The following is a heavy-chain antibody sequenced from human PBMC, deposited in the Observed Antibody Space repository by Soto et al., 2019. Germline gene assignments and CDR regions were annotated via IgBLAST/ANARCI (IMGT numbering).Heavy chain of an antibody. CDR1: GFSVNNNY. CDR2: IYSGGST. D-gene: IGHD4-17*01. CDR3: VRDNTAYYYMDA. J-gene: IGHJ6*03. V-gene: IGHV3-66*01. Sequence: EVQLVQSGGGVVQPGGSLRLSCAASGFSVNNNYMSWVRQAPGKGLEWVSVIYSGGSTYYADSVKGRFTISRDNSKNTLYLQMNSLRAEDTAVYYCVRDNTAYYYMDAWGKGTTVTVSS.